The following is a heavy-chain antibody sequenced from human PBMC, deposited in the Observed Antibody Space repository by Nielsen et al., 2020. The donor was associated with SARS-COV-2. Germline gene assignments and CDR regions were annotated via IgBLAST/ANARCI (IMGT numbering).Heavy chain of an antibody. Sequence: SVKVSCKASGGTFSSYAISWVRPAPGQGLEWMGGIIPIFGTANYAQKFQGRVTITADKYTSTAYMVLSSPRSEDTAVYYCARDFGGSYWLFDYWGQGTLFTVSS. CDR3: ARDFGGSYWLFDY. V-gene: IGHV1-69*06. CDR2: IIPIFGTA. CDR1: GGTFSSYA. D-gene: IGHD1-26*01. J-gene: IGHJ4*02.